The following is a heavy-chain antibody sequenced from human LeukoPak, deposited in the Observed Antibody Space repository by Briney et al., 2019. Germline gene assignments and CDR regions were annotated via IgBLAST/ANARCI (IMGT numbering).Heavy chain of an antibody. CDR1: GFTFSSYS. CDR3: ARRGSMMYFDY. D-gene: IGHD3-16*01. V-gene: IGHV3-48*01. Sequence: PGGSLRLSCAASGFTFSSYSMNWVRQAPGKGLEWVSYISRSSSTIYYADSVKGRFTISRDNAENSLYLQMNSLRAEDTAVYYCARRGSMMYFDYWGQGTLVTVSS. CDR2: ISRSSSTI. J-gene: IGHJ4*02.